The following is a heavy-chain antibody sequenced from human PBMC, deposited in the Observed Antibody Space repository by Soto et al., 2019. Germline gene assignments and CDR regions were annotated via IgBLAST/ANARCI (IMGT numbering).Heavy chain of an antibody. D-gene: IGHD2-8*01. J-gene: IGHJ5*02. CDR2: IGTIRDT. CDR3: ARGRSNQYESSPPPKFDP. CDR1: GFTFSTYD. Sequence: EAQLVESGGGLVQPGGSLRLSCAASGFTFSTYDMHWVRQATGKGLEWVSAIGTIRDTYYLDSVKGRFTISRENAKNSVYLQMNSLRAGDTAVYYCARGRSNQYESSPPPKFDPWGRGTLVTVSS. V-gene: IGHV3-13*01.